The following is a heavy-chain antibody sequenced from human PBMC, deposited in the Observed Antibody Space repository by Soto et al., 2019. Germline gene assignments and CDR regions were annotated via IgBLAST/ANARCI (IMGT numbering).Heavy chain of an antibody. CDR3: AKGPQNCSSTSCYRKLNYYYYGMDV. V-gene: IGHV3-23*01. Sequence: GGSLRLSCAASGFTFSSYAMSWVRQAPGKGLEWVSAISGSGGSTYYADSVKGRFTISRDNSKNTLYLQMNSLRAEDTAVYYCAKGPQNCSSTSCYRKLNYYYYGMDVWGQGTTVTVSS. CDR1: GFTFSSYA. CDR2: ISGSGGST. D-gene: IGHD2-2*02. J-gene: IGHJ6*02.